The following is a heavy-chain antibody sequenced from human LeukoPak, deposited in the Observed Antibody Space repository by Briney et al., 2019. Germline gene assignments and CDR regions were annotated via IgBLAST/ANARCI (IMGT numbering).Heavy chain of an antibody. Sequence: PSETLSLTCAVYGGSFSGYYWSWIRQPPGKGLEWIGEINHSGSTNYNPSLKSRVTISVDTSKNQFSLKLSSVTAADTAVYYCAREVYCGGDCYFDYLDYWGQGTLVTVSS. D-gene: IGHD2-21*02. CDR1: GGSFSGYY. CDR2: INHSGST. J-gene: IGHJ4*02. CDR3: AREVYCGGDCYFDYLDY. V-gene: IGHV4-34*01.